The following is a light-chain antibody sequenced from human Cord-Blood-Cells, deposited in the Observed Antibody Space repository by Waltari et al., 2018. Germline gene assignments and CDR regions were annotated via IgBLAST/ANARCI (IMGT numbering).Light chain of an antibody. J-gene: IGKJ2*01. Sequence: DIQMTQSPSSLSASLGDRVTITCRASQSSSSYLNWYQQKPGTAPKRLIYAASSLQSGVPSRFSGSGSGTDFTLTISSLQPEDFATYYCQQSYSTPQTFGQGTKLEIK. CDR1: QSSSSY. V-gene: IGKV1-39*01. CDR3: QQSYSTPQT. CDR2: AAS.